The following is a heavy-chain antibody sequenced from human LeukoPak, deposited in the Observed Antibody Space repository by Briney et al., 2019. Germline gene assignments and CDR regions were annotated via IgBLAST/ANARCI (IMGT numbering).Heavy chain of an antibody. D-gene: IGHD3-10*01. CDR2: IYSGGST. CDR3: ARDRRVQRLINYYYMDV. J-gene: IGHJ6*03. CDR1: GFTVSSNY. Sequence: GESLKISCAASGFTVSSNYLTWVRQAPGKGLEWVSVIYSGGSTYYADSVKGRSTISRDNSKNTLYLQMNSLRAEDTAVYYCARDRRVQRLINYYYMDVWGKGTTVTVSS. V-gene: IGHV3-53*01.